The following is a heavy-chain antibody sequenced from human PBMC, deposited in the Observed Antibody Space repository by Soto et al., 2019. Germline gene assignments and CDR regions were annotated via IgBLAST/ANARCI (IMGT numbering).Heavy chain of an antibody. Sequence: QVQLVQSGAEVQKPGSSVKVSCKASGGTFSSYAISWVRQAPGQGLEWMGGIIPIFGTANYAQKFQGRVTITADESTSTAYMELSSLRSEDTSVYYCARVNWGIAARPGFDPWGQGTLVTVSS. CDR3: ARVNWGIAARPGFDP. CDR2: IIPIFGTA. V-gene: IGHV1-69*01. J-gene: IGHJ5*02. D-gene: IGHD6-6*01. CDR1: GGTFSSYA.